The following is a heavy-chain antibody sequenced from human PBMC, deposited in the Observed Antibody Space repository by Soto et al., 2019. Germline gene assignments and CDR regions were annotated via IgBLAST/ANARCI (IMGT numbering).Heavy chain of an antibody. J-gene: IGHJ4*02. V-gene: IGHV3-48*01. D-gene: IGHD3-16*01. CDR2: SSAGSSPR. Sequence: GRSLRLPCSDSAITSCHNSRHQFPHHPPLRMGWVAYSSAGSSPRYCADSVKGRFTICRDNDRKSINLEMSSLRVEDTAIYYCARDALQYYDSDGRHAGWGPGTLVTVSS. CDR1: AITSCHNS. CDR3: ARDALQYYDSDGRHAG.